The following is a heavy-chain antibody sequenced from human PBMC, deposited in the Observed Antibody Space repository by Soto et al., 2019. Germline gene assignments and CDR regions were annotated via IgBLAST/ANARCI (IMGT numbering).Heavy chain of an antibody. CDR3: AKEQSGYSGYENFDY. D-gene: IGHD5-12*01. CDR2: ISWDGGST. V-gene: IGHV3-43*01. CDR1: GFTFDDYT. Sequence: EVQLVESGGVVVQPGGSLRLSCAASGFTFDDYTMHWVRQAPGKGLEWVSLISWDGGSTYYADSVKGRFTISRDNSKNSLDLQMNSLRTEDTALYYCAKEQSGYSGYENFDYWGQGTLVTVSS. J-gene: IGHJ4*02.